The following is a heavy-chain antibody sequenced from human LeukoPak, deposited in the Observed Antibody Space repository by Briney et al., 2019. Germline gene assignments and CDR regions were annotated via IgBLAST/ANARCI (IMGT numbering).Heavy chain of an antibody. CDR2: MNPNSGNT. D-gene: IGHD3-10*01. J-gene: IGHJ4*02. CDR3: ARGQDAMVRGVIGY. V-gene: IGHV1-8*01. Sequence: ASVKVSCKASGYTFTSYDINWVRQATGQGLAWMGWMNPNSGNTGYAQKFQGRVTMTRNTSISTAYMELSSLRSEDTAVYYCARGQDAMVRGVIGYWGQGTLVTVSS. CDR1: GYTFTSYD.